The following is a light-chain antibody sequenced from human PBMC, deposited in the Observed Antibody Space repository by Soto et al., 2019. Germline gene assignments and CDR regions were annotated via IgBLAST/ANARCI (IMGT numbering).Light chain of an antibody. Sequence: DIQMTKFPSSLSASVGDRVTIPCRASQTISTCLNWYQQKAGTAPKHLSYGASDLESGIPSRFSGSGSGTYFTLTISSLQTEDFAIYYCQQCLTTPRTFGQGTRVEI. CDR2: GAS. V-gene: IGKV1-39*01. CDR1: QTISTC. J-gene: IGKJ1*01. CDR3: QQCLTTPRT.